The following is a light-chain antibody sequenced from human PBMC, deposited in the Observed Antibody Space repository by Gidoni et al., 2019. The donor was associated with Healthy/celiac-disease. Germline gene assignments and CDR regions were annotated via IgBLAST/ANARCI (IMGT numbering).Light chain of an antibody. Sequence: QSALTQPASVSGSPGQSITISCAGTRSDVGGYNYVSWYQQHPGKAPELMIYDVSYRPSGVSNRFSGSKSGNTASLTISGLQAEDEADYYCSSYTSSSTVVFGGGTKLTVL. V-gene: IGLV2-14*01. CDR3: SSYTSSSTVV. J-gene: IGLJ2*01. CDR2: DVS. CDR1: RSDVGGYNY.